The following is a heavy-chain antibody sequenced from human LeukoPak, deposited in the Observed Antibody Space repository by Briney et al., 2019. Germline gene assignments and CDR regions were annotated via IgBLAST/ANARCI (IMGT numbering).Heavy chain of an antibody. CDR3: ARMFRSSWYINWFDP. CDR2: IYHSGST. CDR1: GYSISSGYF. V-gene: IGHV4-38-2*02. D-gene: IGHD6-13*01. Sequence: SETLSLTCTVSGYSISSGYFWGWIRQPPGKGLEWIGSIYHSGSTSYNPSLKSRLTISVDTSKNQFSLKLNFVTAADAAMYYCARMFRSSWYINWFDPWGQGTLVTVSS. J-gene: IGHJ5*02.